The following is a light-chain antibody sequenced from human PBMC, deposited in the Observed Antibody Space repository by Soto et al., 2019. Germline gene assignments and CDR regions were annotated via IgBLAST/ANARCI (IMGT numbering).Light chain of an antibody. CDR2: EVT. CDR1: SSDVGRYNT. V-gene: IGLV2-14*01. CDR3: NSLRVNHLYV. J-gene: IGLJ1*01. Sequence: QSVLTQPASVSGCPGQTITISCTGTSSDVGRYNTVSWYQHHPGKAPKLIIYEVTHRPAGISDRFSASKSGNTASLTISGLQAEDEADYYCNSLRVNHLYVFGSGTKVTVL.